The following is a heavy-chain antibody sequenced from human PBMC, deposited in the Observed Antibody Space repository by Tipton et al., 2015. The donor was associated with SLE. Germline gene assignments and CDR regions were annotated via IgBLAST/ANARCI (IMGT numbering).Heavy chain of an antibody. J-gene: IGHJ3*02. Sequence: LSLTCTVSGGSISSHYWSWIRQPPGKGLEWIGYIYYSGSTNYNPSLKSRVTISVDTSKNQFSLKLSSVTAADTAVYYCAREGERMMDAFDIWGQGTMVTVSS. CDR3: AREGERMMDAFDI. V-gene: IGHV4-59*11. CDR2: IYYSGST. D-gene: IGHD3-16*01. CDR1: GGSISSHY.